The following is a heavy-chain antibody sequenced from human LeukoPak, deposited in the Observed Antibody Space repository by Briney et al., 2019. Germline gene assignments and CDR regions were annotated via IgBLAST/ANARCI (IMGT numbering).Heavy chain of an antibody. CDR2: ISGSGGST. V-gene: IGHV3-23*01. D-gene: IGHD2-15*01. CDR1: GFTFSSYA. Sequence: GGSLRLSCAASGFTFSSYAMSWVRQAPGKGLEWVSAISGSGGSTYYADSVKGRFTISRDNSKNTLYLQMNSLRAEDTAVCYCANSLFVVVLYWGQGTLVTVSS. J-gene: IGHJ4*02. CDR3: ANSLFVVVLY.